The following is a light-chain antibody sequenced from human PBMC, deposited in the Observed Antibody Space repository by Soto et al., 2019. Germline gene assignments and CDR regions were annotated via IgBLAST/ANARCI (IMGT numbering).Light chain of an antibody. CDR1: ATIRHL. V-gene: IGKV3-11*01. CDR3: QQYNNWPYT. CDR2: DAC. J-gene: IGKJ2*01. Sequence: EIVLTQSPATLSLSLGERATLSCRASATIRHLLTWYQQRPDQDPRLLNYDACSRAPGIPARFSGGGSGTDFTLSNSSLEPEDFAVYYCQQYNNWPYTFGQGTKVDSK.